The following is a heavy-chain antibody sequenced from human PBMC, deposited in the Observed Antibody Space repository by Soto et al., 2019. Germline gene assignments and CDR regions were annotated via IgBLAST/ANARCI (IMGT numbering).Heavy chain of an antibody. V-gene: IGHV3-30-3*01. CDR1: GFIFTTYA. CDR3: ARSSVAGTWGYYFDY. J-gene: IGHJ4*02. Sequence: QVHLVESGGGVVQPGRSLRLSCAASGFIFTTYAMHWVRQAPGKGLEWVAVISYDGNHEYYADSVRGRFTISRDNSKNTLYLQMDSLRADDTPLYYCARSSVAGTWGYYFDYWGQGALVTVSS. D-gene: IGHD6-19*01. CDR2: ISYDGNHE.